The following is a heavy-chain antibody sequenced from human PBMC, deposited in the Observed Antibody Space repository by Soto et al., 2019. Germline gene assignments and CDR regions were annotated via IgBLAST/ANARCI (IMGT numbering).Heavy chain of an antibody. D-gene: IGHD6-19*01. Sequence: ASVKVSCKASGYTFTSYGISWVRQAPGQGLEWMGWISAYNGNTNYAQKFQGRVTITADESTSTAYMELSSLRSEDTAVYYCARRSVAGHDAFDIWGQGTMVTVSS. V-gene: IGHV1-18*01. CDR1: GYTFTSYG. CDR3: ARRSVAGHDAFDI. CDR2: ISAYNGNT. J-gene: IGHJ3*02.